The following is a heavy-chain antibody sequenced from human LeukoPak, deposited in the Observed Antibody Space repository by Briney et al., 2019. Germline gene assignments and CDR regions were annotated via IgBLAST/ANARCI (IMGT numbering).Heavy chain of an antibody. CDR3: AREKSGTYYDY. CDR2: INSDGSST. V-gene: IGHV3-74*01. CDR1: GFTFSSYW. D-gene: IGHD1-26*01. J-gene: IGHJ4*02. Sequence: PGGSLRLSCAASGFTFSSYWMHWVRHAPGKGLVWVSRINSDGSSTTYADSVKGRFTISRDNAKNTLYLQMNSLRAEDTAVYYCAREKSGTYYDYWGQGTLVTVSS.